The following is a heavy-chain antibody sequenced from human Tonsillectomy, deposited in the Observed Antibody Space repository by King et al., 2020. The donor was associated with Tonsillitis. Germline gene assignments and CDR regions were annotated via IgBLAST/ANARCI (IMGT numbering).Heavy chain of an antibody. CDR2: ISWNSGSI. V-gene: IGHV3-9*01. CDR1: GFTFDDYA. Sequence: VQLVESGGGLVQSGRSLRLSCAASGFTFDDYAMHWVRQAPGKGLEWVSGISWNSGSIGYADSVKGRFTISRDNAKNSLYLQMNSLRAEDTALYYCAKDISSIAPYYYAMDVWGQGTTVTVSS. J-gene: IGHJ6*02. CDR3: AKDISSIAPYYYAMDV. D-gene: IGHD6-6*01.